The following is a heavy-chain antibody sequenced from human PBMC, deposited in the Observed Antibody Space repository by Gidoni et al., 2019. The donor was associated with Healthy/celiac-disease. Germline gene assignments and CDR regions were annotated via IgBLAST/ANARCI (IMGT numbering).Heavy chain of an antibody. D-gene: IGHD1-1*01. CDR3: ARAGTTGTTFSYYYYYYGMDV. J-gene: IGHJ6*02. V-gene: IGHV4-61*01. Sequence: QVQLQESGPGLVKPSETLSLTCTVSGGSVSSGSYYWSWIRQPPGKGLEWIGYIYYSGSTNYNPSLKSRVTISVDTSKNQFSLKLSSVTAADTAVYYCARAGTTGTTFSYYYYYYGMDVWGQGTTVTVSS. CDR1: GGSVSSGSYY. CDR2: IYYSGST.